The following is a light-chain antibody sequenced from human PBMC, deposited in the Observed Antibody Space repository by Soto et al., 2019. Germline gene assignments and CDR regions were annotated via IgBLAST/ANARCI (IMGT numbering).Light chain of an antibody. J-gene: IGLJ2*01. CDR2: DVS. CDR1: SSDVGGYNF. V-gene: IGLV2-14*01. Sequence: QSALTQPASVSGSPGQSITISCTGTSSDVGGYNFVSWYQQYPGKAPKIMIYDVSNRPSGVSNRFTGSKSGNTASLTISGLRAEQEADYYCTSSASGSSAVFGGGTKLTVL. CDR3: TSSASGSSAV.